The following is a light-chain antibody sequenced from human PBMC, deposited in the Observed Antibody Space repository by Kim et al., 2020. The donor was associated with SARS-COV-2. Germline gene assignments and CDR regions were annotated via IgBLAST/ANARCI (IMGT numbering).Light chain of an antibody. V-gene: IGLV1-44*01. Sequence: GKRVTTSCSGSGSNIGSNTVNWYQQLPGTAPKLLIYSNNQRPSGVPDRFSGSKSGTSASLAISGLQSEDEADYYCAAWDDSLNVVVFGGGTQLTVL. CDR1: GSNIGSNT. CDR2: SNN. J-gene: IGLJ2*01. CDR3: AAWDDSLNVVV.